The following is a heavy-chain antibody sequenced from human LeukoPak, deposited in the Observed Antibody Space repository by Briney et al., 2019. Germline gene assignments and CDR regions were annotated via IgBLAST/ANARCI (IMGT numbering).Heavy chain of an antibody. D-gene: IGHD2-21*02. V-gene: IGHV3-23*01. CDR1: GFPFSRYA. J-gene: IGHJ4*02. Sequence: PVRSLRLSCAASGFPFSRYAMSWVGEAPGKGVEGVSTISDSGSMAYSADSVKGRFTISRDNSKNTLYLQMNSLSAEDTAMYHCANRPGAMAPYCLDYWGQGTLVTLPS. CDR2: ISDSGSMA. CDR3: ANRPGAMAPYCLDY.